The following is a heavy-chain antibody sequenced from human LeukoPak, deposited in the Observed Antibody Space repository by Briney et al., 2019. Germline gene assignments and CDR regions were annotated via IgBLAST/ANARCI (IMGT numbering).Heavy chain of an antibody. V-gene: IGHV4-59*01. CDR1: GGSISSYY. J-gene: IGHJ5*02. CDR3: ARVRIAAAGRVWFDP. CDR2: IYYSGST. D-gene: IGHD6-13*01. Sequence: SETLSLTCTVSGGSISSYYWSWIRQPPGKGLEWIGYIYYSGSTNYNPSLKSRVTISVDTSKNQFSLKLSSVTAADTAVHYCARVRIAAAGRVWFDPWGQGTLVTVSS.